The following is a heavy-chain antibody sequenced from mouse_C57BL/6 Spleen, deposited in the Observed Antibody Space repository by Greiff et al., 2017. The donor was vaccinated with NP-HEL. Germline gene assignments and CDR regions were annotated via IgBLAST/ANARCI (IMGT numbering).Heavy chain of an antibody. CDR3: AREADGDYFDY. J-gene: IGHJ2*01. Sequence: EVKLVESEGGLVQPGSSMKLSCTASGFTFSDYYMAWVRQVPEKGLEWVANINYDGSSTYYLDSLKSRFIISRDNAKNILYLQMSSLKSEDTATYYCAREADGDYFDYWGQGTTLTVSS. CDR2: INYDGSST. CDR1: GFTFSDYY. V-gene: IGHV5-16*01.